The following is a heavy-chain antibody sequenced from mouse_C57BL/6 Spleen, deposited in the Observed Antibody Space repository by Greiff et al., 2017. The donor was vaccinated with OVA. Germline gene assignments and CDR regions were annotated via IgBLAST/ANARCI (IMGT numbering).Heavy chain of an antibody. CDR1: GYTFTSYT. CDR2: INPSSGYT. CDR3: APLYYGNYVWFAY. Sequence: VQLQQSGAELARPGASVKMSCKASGYTFTSYTMHWVKQRPGQGLEWIGYINPSSGYTKYNQKFKEKATLTADKSSSTAYMQLSSLTSEDSAVYYCAPLYYGNYVWFAYWGQGTLVTVSA. J-gene: IGHJ3*01. D-gene: IGHD2-1*01. V-gene: IGHV1-4*01.